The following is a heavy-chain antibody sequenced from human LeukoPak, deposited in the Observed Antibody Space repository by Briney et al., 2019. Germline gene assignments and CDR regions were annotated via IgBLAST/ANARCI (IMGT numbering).Heavy chain of an antibody. CDR2: ISGSGGST. J-gene: IGHJ5*02. D-gene: IGHD3-22*01. V-gene: IGHV3-23*01. CDR1: GFTFSSYA. Sequence: GGSLRLSCAASGFTFSSYAMSWVRQAPGKGLEWVSAISGSGGSTYYADSVKGRFTISRDNSKNTLYLQMNSLRAEDTAVYYCAKDGASSGYYFARNWFDPWGQGTLVTVSS. CDR3: AKDGASSGYYFARNWFDP.